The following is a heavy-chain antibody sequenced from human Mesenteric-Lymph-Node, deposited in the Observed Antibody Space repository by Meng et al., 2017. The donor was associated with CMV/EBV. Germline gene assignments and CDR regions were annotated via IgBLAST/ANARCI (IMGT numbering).Heavy chain of an antibody. Sequence: GGSLRLSCAASGLTFSSYSMNWVRQAPGKGLEWVSSISSSSSYVYYADSLKGRFTISRDNAKNSLYLQMNSLRAEDTAVYYCTRGPLTDWGQGTLVTVSS. J-gene: IGHJ4*02. CDR1: GLTFSSYS. V-gene: IGHV3-21*01. CDR3: TRGPLTD. D-gene: IGHD3-16*01. CDR2: ISSSSSYV.